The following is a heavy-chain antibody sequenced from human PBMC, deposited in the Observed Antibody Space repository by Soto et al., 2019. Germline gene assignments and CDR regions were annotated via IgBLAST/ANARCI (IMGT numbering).Heavy chain of an antibody. J-gene: IGHJ4*02. V-gene: IGHV1-24*01. CDR3: ATQLSDANFDH. Sequence: QVHLVQSGADVKKPGASVKVSCKVSGYTLPELSIHWVRQTPGKGLEWMGGFDPEVDETIYPQKFQDRVTMTEDTSSDTAYMELSSLTSEDTAMYYCATQLSDANFDHWGQGTLVTVSS. CDR2: FDPEVDET. CDR1: GYTLPELS. D-gene: IGHD2-2*01.